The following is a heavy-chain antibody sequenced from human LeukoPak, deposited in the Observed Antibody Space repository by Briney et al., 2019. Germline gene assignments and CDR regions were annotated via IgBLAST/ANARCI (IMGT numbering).Heavy chain of an antibody. CDR2: IGYTGTDT. Sequence: GGSLRLSCAASGFTFSSFGMHWVRQAPGEGLEWVAYIGYTGTDTYYADSVKGRFTISRDKSKNTVHLQVNSLRAADTALYSCARDLTERKYYIAYWGQGTLVTVSS. J-gene: IGHJ4*02. CDR3: ARDLTERKYYIAY. D-gene: IGHD2-8*02. V-gene: IGHV3-30*02. CDR1: GFTFSSFG.